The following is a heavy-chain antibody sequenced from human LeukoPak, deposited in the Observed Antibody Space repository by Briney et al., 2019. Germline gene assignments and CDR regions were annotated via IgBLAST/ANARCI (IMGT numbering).Heavy chain of an antibody. Sequence: GGSLRLSCAASGFSFSSYSMNWVRQAPGKGLEWVSSISSSSSYIYYADSVKGRFTISRDNAKNTLYLQMNSLRAEDTAVYYCARGASGYSYGWGQGTLVTVSS. D-gene: IGHD5-18*01. CDR1: GFSFSSYS. V-gene: IGHV3-21*01. CDR3: ARGASGYSYG. CDR2: ISSSSSYI. J-gene: IGHJ4*02.